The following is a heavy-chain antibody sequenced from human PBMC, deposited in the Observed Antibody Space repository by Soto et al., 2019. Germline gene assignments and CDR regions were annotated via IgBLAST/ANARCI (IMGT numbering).Heavy chain of an antibody. V-gene: IGHV3-30*18. Sequence: PGGSLRLSCAASGFTFNIYGMHWVRQAPDKGLEWVALISYDGSNQYYADSVKGRFTISRDNSKNTLFLQMNSLRADDTAVYYCAKDQASGQGSFDSWGQGILVTVSS. J-gene: IGHJ4*02. CDR1: GFTFNIYG. CDR2: ISYDGSNQ. CDR3: AKDQASGQGSFDS.